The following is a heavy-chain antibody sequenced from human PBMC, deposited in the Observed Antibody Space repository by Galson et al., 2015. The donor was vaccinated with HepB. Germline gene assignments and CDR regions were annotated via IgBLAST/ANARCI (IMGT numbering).Heavy chain of an antibody. J-gene: IGHJ4*02. CDR3: AKRNNYVSGGHPFDY. CDR2: IRSSGDLT. CDR1: GFTFSSYD. D-gene: IGHD2-15*01. V-gene: IGHV3-23*01. Sequence: LRLSCAASGFTFSSYDMTWVRQAPGRGLEWVSFIRSSGDLTFYADSVKGRFTISRDNSKNTLFLEMNSLRAEDTAIYHCAKRNNYVSGGHPFDYWGQGILVTVSS.